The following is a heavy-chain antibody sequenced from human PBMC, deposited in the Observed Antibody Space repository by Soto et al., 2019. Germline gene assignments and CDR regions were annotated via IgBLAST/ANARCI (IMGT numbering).Heavy chain of an antibody. CDR1: GFSFSRYG. J-gene: IGHJ4*02. V-gene: IGHV3-30*18. CDR3: AKDGYKYKYYSDY. Sequence: XVSLRLSCAASGFSFSRYGIHWVRQAPGKGLEWVAVISKDGGDKEYAESVKGRCTISRENSKSTVYLQMNSLRVEDTAVYYCAKDGYKYKYYSDYWGQGTLVTVSS. D-gene: IGHD5-18*01. CDR2: ISKDGGDK.